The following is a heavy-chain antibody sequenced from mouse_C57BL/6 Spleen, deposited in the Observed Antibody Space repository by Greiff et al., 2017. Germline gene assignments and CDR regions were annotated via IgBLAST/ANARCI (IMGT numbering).Heavy chain of an antibody. Sequence: VQLQQSGAELVRPGASVKLSCKASGYTFTDYYINWVKQRPGQGLEWIARIYPGSGNTYYNEKFKGKATLTAEKSSSTAYMQLSSLTSEDSAVYFCARSYGNYRYYYAMDDWGQGTSVTVSS. CDR3: ARSYGNYRYYYAMDD. CDR1: GYTFTDYY. J-gene: IGHJ4*01. D-gene: IGHD2-1*01. CDR2: IYPGSGNT. V-gene: IGHV1-76*01.